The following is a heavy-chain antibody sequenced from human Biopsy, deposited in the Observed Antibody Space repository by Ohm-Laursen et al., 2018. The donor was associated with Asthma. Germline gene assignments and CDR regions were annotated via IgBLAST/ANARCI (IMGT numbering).Heavy chain of an antibody. D-gene: IGHD2-15*01. CDR3: ARSDRGSMDV. CDR2: ISYSIEYSGST. J-gene: IGHJ6*02. CDR1: GGSLSGYY. V-gene: IGHV4-59*12. Sequence: SETLSLTCTVSGGSLSGYYWSWIRQSPGKGLEWIGYISYSIEYSGSTYYNPSLKSRVTISVDTSKNQFSLKLSSVTAADTAVYYCARSDRGSMDVWGQGTTVTVSS.